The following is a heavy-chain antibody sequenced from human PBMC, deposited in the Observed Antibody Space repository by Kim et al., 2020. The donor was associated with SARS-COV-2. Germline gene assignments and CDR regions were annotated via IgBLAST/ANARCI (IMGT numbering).Heavy chain of an antibody. CDR2: ISGSGGST. CDR1: GFTFSSYA. D-gene: IGHD3-10*01. V-gene: IGHV3-23*01. Sequence: GGSLRLSCAASGFTFSSYAMSWVRQAPGKGLEWVSAISGSGGSTYYADSVKGRFTISRDNSKNTLYLQMNSLRAEDTAVYYCANDKGLLWFGELSWELDYWGQGTLVTVSS. J-gene: IGHJ4*02. CDR3: ANDKGLLWFGELSWELDY.